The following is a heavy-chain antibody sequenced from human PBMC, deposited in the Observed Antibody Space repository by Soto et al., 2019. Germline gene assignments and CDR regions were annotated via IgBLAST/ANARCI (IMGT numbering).Heavy chain of an antibody. CDR3: TTGGWNDINYLDY. Sequence: GGSLRLSCAASGFTFSNAWMSWVRQAPGKGLEWVGRIKSKTDGGTTDYAAPVKGRFTISRDDSKNTLYLQMNSLKTEDTAVYYCTTGGWNDINYLDYWGQGTLVTVSS. CDR2: IKSKTDGGTT. J-gene: IGHJ4*02. D-gene: IGHD1-1*01. CDR1: GFTFSNAW. V-gene: IGHV3-15*01.